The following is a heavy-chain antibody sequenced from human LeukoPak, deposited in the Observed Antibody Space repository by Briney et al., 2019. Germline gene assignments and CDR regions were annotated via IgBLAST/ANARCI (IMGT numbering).Heavy chain of an antibody. J-gene: IGHJ3*02. CDR2: IDPSGGST. Sequence: VASVKVSCKASGYTFTTYYMHWVRQAPGQGLEWMGIIDPSGGSTSYAQKFQGRVTMTRDTSTSTVYMELSSLRSDDTAVYYCARLSQQTFDIWGLGTLVTVSS. CDR1: GYTFTTYY. V-gene: IGHV1-46*01. CDR3: ARLSQQTFDI.